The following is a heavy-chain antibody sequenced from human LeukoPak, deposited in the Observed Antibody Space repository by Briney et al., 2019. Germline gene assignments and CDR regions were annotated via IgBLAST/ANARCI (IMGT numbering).Heavy chain of an antibody. CDR1: GFIFSNAW. J-gene: IGHJ4*02. CDR3: TTRHQLWSQGSDY. V-gene: IGHV3-15*07. Sequence: GGSLRLSCAASGFIFSNAWMNWVRQAPGKGLEWVGRIKSKTDGGTTGYAAPVKGRFTISRDDSKNTLYLQMNSLKTEDTAVYYCTTRHQLWSQGSDYWGQGTLVTVSS. D-gene: IGHD5-18*01. CDR2: IKSKTDGGTT.